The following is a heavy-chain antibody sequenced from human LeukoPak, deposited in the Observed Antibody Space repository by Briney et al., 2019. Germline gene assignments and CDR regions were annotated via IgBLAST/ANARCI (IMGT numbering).Heavy chain of an antibody. CDR3: VREIPSGSYAPDY. Sequence: GGSLRLSCAASGFSFSRHSMNWVRQAPGKGLEWGSYINSDSRSISYADSVKGRFTISRDNAKNSLYLQMNSLRAEDTAVYYCVREIPSGSYAPDYWGQGTLVTVSS. D-gene: IGHD3-10*01. CDR1: GFSFSRHS. V-gene: IGHV3-21*01. J-gene: IGHJ4*02. CDR2: INSDSRSI.